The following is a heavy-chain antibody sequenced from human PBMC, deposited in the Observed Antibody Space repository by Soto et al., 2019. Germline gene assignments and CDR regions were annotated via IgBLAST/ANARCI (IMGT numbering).Heavy chain of an antibody. CDR1: GFTFNNYA. D-gene: IGHD1-26*01. CDR2: ISYDGTNK. CDR3: ARDRASGRYGRAFDH. Sequence: QVQLVESGGGVVQPGRSLRLSCVASGFTFNNYAMHWVRQAPGQGLEGVAIISYDGTNKNYADSVKGRFTVSRDNSWDTLYVGMTSLRPDDTAVYYCARDRASGRYGRAFDHWGQGTLVTVSS. J-gene: IGHJ4*02. V-gene: IGHV3-30-3*01.